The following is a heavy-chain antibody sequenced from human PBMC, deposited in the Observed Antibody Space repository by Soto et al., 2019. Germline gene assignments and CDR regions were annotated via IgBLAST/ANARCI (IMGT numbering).Heavy chain of an antibody. J-gene: IGHJ5*02. CDR1: GFTFTSSA. D-gene: IGHD1-26*01. V-gene: IGHV1-58*01. Sequence: ASVKVSCKASGFTFTSSAVQWVRQARGQRLEWIGWIVVGSGNTNYAQKFQERVTITRDMSTSTAYMELSSLRSEDTAAYYCAREVKSVLFDPWGQGTLVTVSS. CDR3: AREVKSVLFDP. CDR2: IVVGSGNT.